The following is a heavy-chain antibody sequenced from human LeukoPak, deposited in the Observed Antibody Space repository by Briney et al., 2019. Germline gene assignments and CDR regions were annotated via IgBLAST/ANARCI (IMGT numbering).Heavy chain of an antibody. J-gene: IGHJ4*02. V-gene: IGHV3-21*01. D-gene: IGHD3-3*01. CDR3: ARDRYDFWSGYYVY. CDR1: GFTFSSYG. CDR2: ISSSSSYI. Sequence: PGGSLRLSCAASGFTFSSYGMNWVRQAPGKGLEWVSSISSSSSYIYYADSVKGRFTISRDNAKNSLYLQMNSLRAEDTAVYYCARDRYDFWSGYYVYWGQGTLVTVSS.